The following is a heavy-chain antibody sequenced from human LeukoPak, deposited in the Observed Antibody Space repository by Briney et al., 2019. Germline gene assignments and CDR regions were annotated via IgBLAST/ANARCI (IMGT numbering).Heavy chain of an antibody. V-gene: IGHV3-7*01. D-gene: IGHD2-2*01. J-gene: IGHJ4*02. Sequence: GGSLRLSCAASGFTFSTYWMSWVRQAPGKGREWVANIKQDGSDKLYVDSVKGRFTIPRDNAKNSMYLQMNSLRAEDTAVYYCARVLPVASRDYWGQGTLVTVSS. CDR1: GFTFSTYW. CDR2: IKQDGSDK. CDR3: ARVLPVASRDY.